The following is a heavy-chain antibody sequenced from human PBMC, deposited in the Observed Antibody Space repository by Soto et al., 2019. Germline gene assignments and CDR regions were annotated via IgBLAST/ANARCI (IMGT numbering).Heavy chain of an antibody. CDR1: GGTFSSHA. CDR3: GSVGYCSSTNCLFYYYHYGMDV. CDR2: IIPIFGTT. D-gene: IGHD2-2*03. V-gene: IGHV1-69*13. J-gene: IGHJ6*02. Sequence: GASVKVSCKASGGTFSSHAISWVRQAPGRGLEWMGGIIPIFGTTNYAQNFRARVMITADESTSTAYMELSSLTSEDTAVYYCGSVGYCSSTNCLFYYYHYGMDVWGQGTTVTVSS.